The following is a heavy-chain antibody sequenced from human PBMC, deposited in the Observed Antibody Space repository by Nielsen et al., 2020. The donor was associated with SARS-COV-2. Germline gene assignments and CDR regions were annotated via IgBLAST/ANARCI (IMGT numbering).Heavy chain of an antibody. J-gene: IGHJ6*02. Sequence: SLKISCAASGFTFDDYAMHWVRQAPGKGLEWVSGISWNSGSIGYADSVKGRFTISRDNAKNSLYLQMNSLGAEDTALYYCAKIPIAVAGGGYYYYGMDVWGQGTTVTVSS. D-gene: IGHD6-19*01. CDR2: ISWNSGSI. CDR3: AKIPIAVAGGGYYYYGMDV. V-gene: IGHV3-9*01. CDR1: GFTFDDYA.